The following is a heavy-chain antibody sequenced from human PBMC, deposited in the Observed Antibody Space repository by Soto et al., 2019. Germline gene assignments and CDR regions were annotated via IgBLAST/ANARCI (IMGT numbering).Heavy chain of an antibody. CDR2: INPGDSDT. D-gene: IGHD2-2*01. V-gene: IGHV5-51*01. CDR3: ARRGYCSSTPMLCAQLDY. Sequence: GESLKISCKGSGYSFSHYWIGWVRQMPGKDLEWMGIINPGDSDTRYSPSFQGRVTISADKSISTAYLQWSTLKASDTAMYYCARRGYCSSTPMLCAQLDYWDPGTTVTVSS. CDR1: GYSFSHYW. J-gene: IGHJ4*02.